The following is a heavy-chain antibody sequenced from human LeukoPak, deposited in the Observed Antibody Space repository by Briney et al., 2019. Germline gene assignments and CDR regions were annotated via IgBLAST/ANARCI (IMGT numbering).Heavy chain of an antibody. CDR3: ASRGAAAGTGTYYYYGMDV. D-gene: IGHD6-13*01. CDR2: ISGSGGST. CDR1: GFTFSSYA. J-gene: IGHJ6*02. V-gene: IGHV3-23*01. Sequence: GGSLRLSCAASGFTFSSYAMSWVRQAPGKGLEWVSAISGSGGSTYYADSVKGRFTISRDNSKNTLYLQMNSLRAEGTAVYYCASRGAAAGTGTYYYYGMDVWGQGTTVTVSS.